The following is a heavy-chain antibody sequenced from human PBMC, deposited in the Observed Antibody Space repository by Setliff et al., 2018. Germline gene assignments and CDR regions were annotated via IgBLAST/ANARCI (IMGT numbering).Heavy chain of an antibody. V-gene: IGHV1-18*01. J-gene: IGHJ4*02. CDR3: ARDGGKYCATTSCFHFDY. CDR2: ISAYKDKT. CDR1: GYTFNTYG. D-gene: IGHD2-2*01. Sequence: ASVKVSCKSYGYTFNTYGISWVRQAPGQGPEWMGWISAYKDKTRSTERFQDRLTLTIDTSTNTVFMELRDLRADDTATHYCARDGGKYCATTSCFHFDYWGQGTQVTVSS.